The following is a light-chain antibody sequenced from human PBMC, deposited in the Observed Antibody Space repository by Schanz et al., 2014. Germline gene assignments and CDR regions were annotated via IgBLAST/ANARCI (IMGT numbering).Light chain of an antibody. CDR2: GAS. CDR3: QQYNNWPPLT. V-gene: IGKV3-20*01. J-gene: IGKJ4*01. CDR1: QSVSSSY. Sequence: PGERVTLSCRASQSVSSSYLAWYQQKPGQAPRLLIYGASSRATGIPDRFSGSGSGTDFTLTISRLEPEDFAVYYCQQYNNWPPLTFGGGTKVEIK.